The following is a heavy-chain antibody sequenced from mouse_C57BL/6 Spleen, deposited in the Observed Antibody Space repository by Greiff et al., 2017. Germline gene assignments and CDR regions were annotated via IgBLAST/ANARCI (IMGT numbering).Heavy chain of an antibody. J-gene: IGHJ4*01. V-gene: IGHV2-3*01. Sequence: VQGVESGPGLVAPSQSLSITCTVSGFSLTSYGVSWVRQPPGKGLEWLGVIWGDGSTTYHSALISRLSISKDNSKSHVCLKLNRLHADDTATYYCAKPGCSSYACAMDYWGQGTSVTVSS. CDR2: IWGDGST. CDR1: GFSLTSYG. CDR3: AKPGCSSYACAMDY. D-gene: IGHD1-1*01.